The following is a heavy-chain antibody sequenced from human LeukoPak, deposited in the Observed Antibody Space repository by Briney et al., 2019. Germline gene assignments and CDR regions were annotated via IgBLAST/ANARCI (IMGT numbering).Heavy chain of an antibody. Sequence: PSETLSLTCTVSGGSISSNYWSWIRQPPGKGLEWIGYIYYSGSTSYNPSLKSRVTISVDTSKNQFSLKLSSVTDADTAVYYCARVTSISGYDLDDSSGFDYWGQGTLVTVSS. D-gene: IGHD3-22*01. CDR3: ARVTSISGYDLDDSSGFDY. CDR2: IYYSGST. CDR1: GGSISSNY. V-gene: IGHV4-59*01. J-gene: IGHJ4*02.